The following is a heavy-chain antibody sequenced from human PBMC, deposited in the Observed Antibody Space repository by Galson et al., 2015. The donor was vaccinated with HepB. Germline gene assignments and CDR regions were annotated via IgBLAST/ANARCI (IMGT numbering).Heavy chain of an antibody. V-gene: IGHV3-48*01. Sequence: SLRLSCAASGFTFSTYSMNWVRQAPGEGLEWVSYITSTSRTIHYADSVKGRFTISRDNAKNSLYLQMDSLRAEDTAVYHCTRDPHSLDYWGRGTLVTVSS. D-gene: IGHD1-26*01. J-gene: IGHJ4*02. CDR1: GFTFSTYS. CDR3: TRDPHSLDY. CDR2: ITSTSRTI.